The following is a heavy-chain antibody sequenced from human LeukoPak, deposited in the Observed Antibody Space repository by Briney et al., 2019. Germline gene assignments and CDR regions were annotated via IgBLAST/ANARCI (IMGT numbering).Heavy chain of an antibody. CDR2: IIPIFGTA. CDR1: GGTFSSYA. D-gene: IGHD2-2*01. Sequence: VASVKVSCKASGGTFSSYAISWVRQAPGQGLEWMGGIIPIFGTANYAQKFQGRVTITADKSTSTAYMELSSLRSEDTAVYYCARDVVVVPAATNWFDPWGQGTLVTVSS. CDR3: ARDVVVVPAATNWFDP. J-gene: IGHJ5*02. V-gene: IGHV1-69*06.